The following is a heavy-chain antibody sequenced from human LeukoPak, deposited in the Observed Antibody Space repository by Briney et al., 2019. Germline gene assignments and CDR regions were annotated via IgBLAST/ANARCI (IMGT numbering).Heavy chain of an antibody. CDR2: IYYSGST. J-gene: IGHJ5*02. CDR3: ARRGFDP. V-gene: IGHV4-39*01. CDR1: GGSISSSSYY. Sequence: SETLSLICTVSGGSISSSSYYWGWIRQPPGKGLEWIGSIYYSGSTYYNPSLKSRVTISVDTSKNQFSLKLSSVTAADTAVYYCARRGFDPWGQGTLVTVSS.